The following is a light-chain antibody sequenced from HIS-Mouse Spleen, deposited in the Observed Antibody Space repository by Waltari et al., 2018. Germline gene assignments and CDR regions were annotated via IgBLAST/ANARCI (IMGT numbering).Light chain of an antibody. CDR1: SSDVGGYNY. CDR3: SSYTSSSFNVV. CDR2: DVS. V-gene: IGLV2-14*03. Sequence: QSALTQPASVSGSPGQSITISCPRTSSDVGGYNYVSWYQQQPGKAPKLMIFDVSNRPSGVSNRFSGSKSGNTASLTISGLQAEDEADYYCSSYTSSSFNVVFGGGTKLTVL. J-gene: IGLJ2*01.